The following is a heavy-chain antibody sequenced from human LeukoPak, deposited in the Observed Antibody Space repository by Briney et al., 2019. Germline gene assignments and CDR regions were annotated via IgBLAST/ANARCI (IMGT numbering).Heavy chain of an antibody. CDR1: GYTFTSNY. CDR2: IYPKDGST. J-gene: IGHJ4*02. V-gene: IGHV1-46*01. CDR3: ARDQEGFDY. Sequence: ASVKVSCKASGYTFTSNYIHWVRQAPGQGLEWMGMIYPKDGSTSYAQKFQGRVTVTRDTSTSTVHMELSGLRSEDTAVYYCARDQEGFDYWGQGTLVTVSS.